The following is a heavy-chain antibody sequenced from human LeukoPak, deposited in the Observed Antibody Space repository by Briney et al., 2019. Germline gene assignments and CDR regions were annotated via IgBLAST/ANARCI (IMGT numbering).Heavy chain of an antibody. Sequence: GRSLRLSCAASGFTFSSYAMHWVRQAPGKGLEWVAVISYDGSNKYYADSVKGRFTISRDNSKNTLYLQMNSLRAEDTAVYYCARADWLLPENYFDYWGQGTLVTVSS. J-gene: IGHJ4*02. CDR3: ARADWLLPENYFDY. V-gene: IGHV3-30-3*01. CDR2: ISYDGSNK. CDR1: GFTFSSYA. D-gene: IGHD3-9*01.